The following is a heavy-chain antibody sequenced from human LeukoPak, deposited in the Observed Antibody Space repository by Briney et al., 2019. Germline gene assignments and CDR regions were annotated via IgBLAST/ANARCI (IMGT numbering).Heavy chain of an antibody. J-gene: IGHJ4*02. CDR2: IRNDRYNK. V-gene: IGHV3-30*02. D-gene: IGHD6-13*01. CDR3: ATADSSSWWGFDY. Sequence: GGSLRLSCAVSGFTFSSYGMHWVRQAPGKGLEWVAFIRNDRYNKDYADSVKGRFTISRDNSKNTVYLQMNSLRAEDTAVYYCATADSSSWWGFDYWGQGTLVTVSS. CDR1: GFTFSSYG.